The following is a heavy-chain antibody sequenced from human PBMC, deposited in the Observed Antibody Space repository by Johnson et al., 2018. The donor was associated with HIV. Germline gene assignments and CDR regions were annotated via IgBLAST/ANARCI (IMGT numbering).Heavy chain of an antibody. CDR2: VSYDESSK. V-gene: IGHV3-30*03. D-gene: IGHD5-18*01. J-gene: IGHJ3*02. CDR3: ARLPSGYSRDGFNI. CDR1: GFAFSGYW. Sequence: VQLVESGGGLVQPGGSLRLSCAASGFAFSGYWMSWVRQAPGKGLEWVAFVSYDESSKYYRDSVKGRFTISRDNSKNTLYLQMNSLRADDTAVYYCARLPSGYSRDGFNIWGQGTMVTVSS.